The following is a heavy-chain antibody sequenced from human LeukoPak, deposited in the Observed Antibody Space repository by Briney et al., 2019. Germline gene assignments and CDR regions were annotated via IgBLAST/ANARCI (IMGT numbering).Heavy chain of an antibody. D-gene: IGHD4-23*01. V-gene: IGHV3-7*05. CDR1: VFTLSKYC. Sequence: GGSLRLSCATSVFTLSKYCMSWVRQAPGKGLEWVANIKQEGMQKFYVDSVKGRFNISRDNAKNSLYVPMNSLRAEHTAVYYCARDWGNLINAFDIWGQGTVVTVSS. CDR3: ARDWGNLINAFDI. CDR2: IKQEGMQK. J-gene: IGHJ3*02.